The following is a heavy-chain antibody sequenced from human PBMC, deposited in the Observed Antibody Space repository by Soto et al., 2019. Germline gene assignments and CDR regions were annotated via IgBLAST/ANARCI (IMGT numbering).Heavy chain of an antibody. D-gene: IGHD6-13*01. Sequence: EVQLVESGGGLVQPGGSLRLSCAASGFTFSSYWMSWVRQAPGKGLEWVANIKQDGSEKYYVDSVKGRFTISRDNAKNSLYLQMNSLRAEDTAVCYCASHPYSSSWYSWGQGTLVTVAS. CDR3: ASHPYSSSWYS. CDR2: IKQDGSEK. CDR1: GFTFSSYW. V-gene: IGHV3-7*02. J-gene: IGHJ4*02.